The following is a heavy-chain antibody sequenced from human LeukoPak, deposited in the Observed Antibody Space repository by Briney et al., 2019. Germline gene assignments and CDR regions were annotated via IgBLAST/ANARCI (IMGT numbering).Heavy chain of an antibody. CDR2: INPSAGST. J-gene: IGHJ4*02. V-gene: IGHV1-46*01. D-gene: IGHD2-15*01. CDR3: ARSGQRRCSGGTCYPYYFDY. Sequence: ASVTVSCEASGYTFTNYYIHWVRQAPGQGLEWMGIINPSAGSTTYAQKFQDRVTTTRDTSTSTVYMELSSLRSEDTAVYYCARSGQRRCSGGTCYPYYFDYWGQGTLVTVSS. CDR1: GYTFTNYY.